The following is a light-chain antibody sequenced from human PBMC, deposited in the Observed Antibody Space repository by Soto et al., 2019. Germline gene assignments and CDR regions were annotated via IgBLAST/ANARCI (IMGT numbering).Light chain of an antibody. CDR2: DVS. V-gene: IGLV2-14*01. CDR3: SSYTSSRGV. J-gene: IGLJ2*01. Sequence: QSALTQPASVSGSPVQSITISCTGTSSDVGGYNYVSWYQQHPGKAPKLMIYDVSNRPSGVSNRFSGSKSGNTASLTISGLQAEDEADYYCSSYTSSRGVFGGGTKVTVL. CDR1: SSDVGGYNY.